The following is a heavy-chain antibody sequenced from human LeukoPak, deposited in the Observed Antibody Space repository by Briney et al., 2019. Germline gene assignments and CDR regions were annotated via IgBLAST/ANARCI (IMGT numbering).Heavy chain of an antibody. Sequence: GGSLRLSCAASGFTFSAYAMSWVRQAPGKGLEWVSGISDGGGTTNYADAVKGRFTISRDKSKNTLFLQMNSLRAEDTAVYYCAKSYGDYLGYFDSWGQGTLVTVSS. V-gene: IGHV3-23*01. CDR1: GFTFSAYA. D-gene: IGHD4-17*01. J-gene: IGHJ4*02. CDR3: AKSYGDYLGYFDS. CDR2: ISDGGGTT.